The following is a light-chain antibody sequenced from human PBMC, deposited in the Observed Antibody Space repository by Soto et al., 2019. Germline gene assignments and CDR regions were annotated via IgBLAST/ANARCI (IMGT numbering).Light chain of an antibody. Sequence: EIPTTQSPASLRVSPGARATLPCRASQTISDTLAWYQQKPGQAARLLIFDKTSRAPGVPARFSGSGTGTDFTLTINSLQSEDFGVYYYQQYGRATPWTFGQGTKVDIK. CDR2: DKT. J-gene: IGKJ1*01. CDR1: QTISDT. CDR3: QQYGRATPWT. V-gene: IGKV3-15*01.